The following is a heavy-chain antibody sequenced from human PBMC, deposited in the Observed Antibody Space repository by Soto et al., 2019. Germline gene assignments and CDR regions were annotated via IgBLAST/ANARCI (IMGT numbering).Heavy chain of an antibody. Sequence: VQLVESGGGVVQPGRSLRLSCAASGFTFSDYAMHWVRQAPGKGLEWVAVVSHDGRSTHYADSVKGRFTISRDSSKNTVSLEMTSLRAEDTAVYYCAKGGRQWLVTSDFNYWGQGALVTGSS. CDR1: GFTFSDYA. CDR3: AKGGRQWLVTSDFNY. D-gene: IGHD6-19*01. J-gene: IGHJ4*02. V-gene: IGHV3-30*18. CDR2: VSHDGRST.